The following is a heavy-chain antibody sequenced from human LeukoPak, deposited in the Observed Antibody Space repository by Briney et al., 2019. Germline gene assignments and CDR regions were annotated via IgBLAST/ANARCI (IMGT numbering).Heavy chain of an antibody. Sequence: ASVKVSCKASGYTFASYGISWVRQAPGQGLEWVGSISPYNGHTKYAQKFQDRVIMTTDTSTSTAYMELRGLRSDDTAVFYCARDQYDYVWGSYRPYFDYWGQGTLVTVSS. CDR2: ISPYNGHT. CDR1: GYTFASYG. V-gene: IGHV1-18*01. CDR3: ARDQYDYVWGSYRPYFDY. J-gene: IGHJ4*02. D-gene: IGHD3-16*02.